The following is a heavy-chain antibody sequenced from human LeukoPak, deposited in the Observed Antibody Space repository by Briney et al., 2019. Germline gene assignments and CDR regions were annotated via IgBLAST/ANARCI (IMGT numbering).Heavy chain of an antibody. CDR2: ISAYNGNT. CDR1: GYTFTSYG. V-gene: IGHV1-18*01. J-gene: IGHJ4*02. Sequence: ASVKVSCKASGYTFTSYGISWVRQAPGQGLEWMGRISAYNGNTNYAQKLQGRVTMTTDTSTSTAYMELRSLRSDDTAVYYCARDLRPYAYYDFWSGYYLDYWGQGTLVTVSS. CDR3: ARDLRPYAYYDFWSGYYLDY. D-gene: IGHD3-3*01.